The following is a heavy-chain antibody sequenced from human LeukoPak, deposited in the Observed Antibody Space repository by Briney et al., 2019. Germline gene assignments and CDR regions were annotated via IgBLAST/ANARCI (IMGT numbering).Heavy chain of an antibody. J-gene: IGHJ4*02. CDR2: INPSGGST. V-gene: IGHV1-46*01. CDR1: GYTFTSYY. CDR3: ARDLAYGDYATHPYYFDY. Sequence: ASVTVSCKASGYTFTSYYMHWVRQAPGQGLEWMGIINPSGGSTSYAQKFQGRVTMTRDTSTSTVYMELSSLRSEDTAVYYCARDLAYGDYATHPYYFDYWGQGTLVTVSS. D-gene: IGHD4-17*01.